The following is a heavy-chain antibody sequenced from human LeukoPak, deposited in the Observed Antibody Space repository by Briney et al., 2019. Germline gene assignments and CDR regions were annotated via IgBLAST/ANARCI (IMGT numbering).Heavy chain of an antibody. Sequence: GGSLRLSCTASGFTFGDYGMSWFRQAPGKGLEWVSSISSSSSYIYYADSVKGRFTISRDNAKNSLYLQMNSLRAEDTAVYYCARVGIEDYWGQGTLVTVSS. CDR2: ISSSSSYI. V-gene: IGHV3-21*01. CDR1: GFTFGDYG. CDR3: ARVGIEDY. D-gene: IGHD1-26*01. J-gene: IGHJ4*02.